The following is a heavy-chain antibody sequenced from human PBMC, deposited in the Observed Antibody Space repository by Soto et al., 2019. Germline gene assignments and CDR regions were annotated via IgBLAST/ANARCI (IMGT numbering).Heavy chain of an antibody. J-gene: IGHJ5*01. D-gene: IGHD3-10*01. CDR3: ARMENSGSLNWFNS. CDR1: GYSFTNND. CDR2: MNPGSGDT. Sequence: GASVKVSCKASGYSFTNNDVSWVRQATGQGLEWMGWMNPGSGDTGYAQKFQGRVTMTRDISIATAYMEVSSLRSDDTAIYYCARMENSGSLNWFNSWGHGTLVTVTA. V-gene: IGHV1-8*01.